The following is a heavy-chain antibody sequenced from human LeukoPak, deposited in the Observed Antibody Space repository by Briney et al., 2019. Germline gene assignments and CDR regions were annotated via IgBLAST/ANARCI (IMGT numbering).Heavy chain of an antibody. J-gene: IGHJ4*02. CDR2: ISGSGGHT. Sequence: GGSLRLSCVAPGFTFSSYAISWVRQAPRKGLEWASDISGSGGHTYYADSVKGRFTISRDNFKNTLYLQMSSLRAEDTAVYYCAKEGTTVVTPFDCWGQGTLVTVSS. D-gene: IGHD4-23*01. CDR1: GFTFSSYA. CDR3: AKEGTTVVTPFDC. V-gene: IGHV3-23*01.